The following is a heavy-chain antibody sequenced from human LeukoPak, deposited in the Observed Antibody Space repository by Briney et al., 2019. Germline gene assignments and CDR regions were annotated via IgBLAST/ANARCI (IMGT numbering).Heavy chain of an antibody. J-gene: IGHJ2*01. CDR2: IYHSGST. CDR1: GGSISSGGYY. V-gene: IGHV4-30-2*01. Sequence: SQTLSLTCTVSGGSISSGGYYWSWIRQPPGKGLEWIGYIYHSGSTYYNPSLKSRVTISVDRSKNQFSLKLSSVTAADTAVYYCARETHFYWYFDLWGRGTLVTVSS. D-gene: IGHD3-3*02. CDR3: ARETHFYWYFDL.